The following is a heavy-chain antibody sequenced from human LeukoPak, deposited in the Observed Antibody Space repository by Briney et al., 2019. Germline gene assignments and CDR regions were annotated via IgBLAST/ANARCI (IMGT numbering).Heavy chain of an antibody. J-gene: IGHJ3*02. CDR3: AKTADYYDSSGNTRGGAFDI. CDR1: GFTFDDYA. V-gene: IGHV3-9*01. D-gene: IGHD3-22*01. CDR2: ISWNSGSI. Sequence: GGSLRLSCAASGFTFDDYAMHWVRQAPGKGLEWVSGISWNSGSIGYADSVKGRFTISRDNAKNSLYLQMNSLRAEDTALYYCAKTADYYDSSGNTRGGAFDIWGQGTMVTVSS.